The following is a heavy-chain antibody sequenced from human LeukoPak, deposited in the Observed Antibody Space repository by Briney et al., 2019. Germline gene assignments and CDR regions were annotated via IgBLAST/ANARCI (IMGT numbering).Heavy chain of an antibody. D-gene: IGHD1-26*01. CDR1: GSIFTSYW. CDR2: IDLIDSYT. V-gene: IGHV5-10-1*01. CDR3: ARQGSYYFIDY. J-gene: IGHJ4*02. Sequence: TGAPLQISCQGSGSIFTSYWISWVRQLPGKGLEWMGRIDLIDSYTNYSPSVQGHVTISADKSISAAYLQWSSLKASDTAMYYCARQGSYYFIDYWGQGTLVTVCS.